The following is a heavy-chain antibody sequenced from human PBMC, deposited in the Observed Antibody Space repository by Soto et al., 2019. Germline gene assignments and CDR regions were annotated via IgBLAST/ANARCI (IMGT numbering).Heavy chain of an antibody. J-gene: IGHJ4*02. D-gene: IGHD3-16*01. CDR2: IIPVFATP. CDR1: GGLFSSYA. Sequence: QEQLVQSGAEVKKPGSSVKVSCKDSGGLFSSYAISWVRQALGQGLEWMGGIIPVFATPYYAQKFQGRVTITADESTNTAYMELSSLRSEDTAMYYCARGDSPYVWFNEFWGQGSLVTVSS. CDR3: ARGDSPYVWFNEF. V-gene: IGHV1-69*01.